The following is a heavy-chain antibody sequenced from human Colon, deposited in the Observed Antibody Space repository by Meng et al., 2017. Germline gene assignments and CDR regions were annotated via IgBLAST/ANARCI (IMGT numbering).Heavy chain of an antibody. CDR1: GFTFSSYA. V-gene: IGHV3-30*01. CDR2: ILYDGSNK. J-gene: IGHJ4*02. D-gene: IGHD3-3*01. CDR3: ARGSSIYYDFWSGYYNGDY. Sequence: GESLKISCAASGFTFSSYAMHWVRQAPGKGLEWVAIILYDGSNKYYADSVKGRFTISRDNSKNKLYLQMNSLRAEDTAVYYCARGSSIYYDFWSGYYNGDYWGQGTLVTVSS.